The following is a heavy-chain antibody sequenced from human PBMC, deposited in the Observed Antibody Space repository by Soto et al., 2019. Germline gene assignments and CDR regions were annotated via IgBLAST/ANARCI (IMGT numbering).Heavy chain of an antibody. CDR3: ARGLTVTTTVSLVWFDP. CDR1: DTSINSRDFY. V-gene: IGHV4-39*01. D-gene: IGHD4-17*01. CDR2: IYYNGDT. J-gene: IGHJ5*02. Sequence: SETLSLTCTVSDTSINSRDFYWGWIRQPPGKGLEWIASIYYNGDTFYNPSLRSRVTMSVGTSKNQFSLKLRSVTAADTAVYFCARGLTVTTTVSLVWFDPWGQGTLVTVSS.